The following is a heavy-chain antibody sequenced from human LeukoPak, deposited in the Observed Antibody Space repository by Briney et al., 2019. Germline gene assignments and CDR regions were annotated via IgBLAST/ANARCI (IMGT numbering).Heavy chain of an antibody. V-gene: IGHV4-39*01. CDR2: IYHSGST. CDR1: GGSIDSRSYY. D-gene: IGHD3-22*01. CDR3: ARRLIEDNDLSPDNWFDP. Sequence: PSETLSLTCTVSGGSIDSRSYYWDWIRQAPGKGLEWIGTIYHSGSTEYNPSLKSRVAIFVDTSKNQFSLILHSVAAADTAVYYCARRLIEDNDLSPDNWFDPWGQGILVTVSS. J-gene: IGHJ5*02.